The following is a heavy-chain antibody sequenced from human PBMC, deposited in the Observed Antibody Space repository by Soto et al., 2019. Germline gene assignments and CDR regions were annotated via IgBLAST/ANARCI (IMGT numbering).Heavy chain of an antibody. CDR2: TYYRSKWYN. CDR3: TRGRSTGWHYLDY. CDR1: GDFVASNSAA. V-gene: IGHV6-1*01. Sequence: LSLTCAISGDFVASNSAAWNWIRQSPARGLEWLGRTYYRSKWYNEYAVSVKSRISINPDTSKNQFSLQLSSVTPDDTAVYYCTRGRSTGWHYLDYWGQGNLVTVSS. D-gene: IGHD6-19*01. J-gene: IGHJ4*02.